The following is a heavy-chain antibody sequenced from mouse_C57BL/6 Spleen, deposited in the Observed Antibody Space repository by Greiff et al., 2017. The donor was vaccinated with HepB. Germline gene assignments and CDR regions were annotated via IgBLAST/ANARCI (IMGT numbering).Heavy chain of an antibody. CDR2: ISYDGSN. Sequence: VQLKESGPGLVKPSQSLSLTCSVTGYSITSGYYWNWIRQFPGNKLEWMGYISYDGSNNYNPSLKNRISITRDTSKNQFFLKLNSVTTEDTATYYCARDPPAGYWGQGTTLTVSS. V-gene: IGHV3-6*01. CDR1: GYSITSGYY. CDR3: ARDPPAGY. J-gene: IGHJ2*01.